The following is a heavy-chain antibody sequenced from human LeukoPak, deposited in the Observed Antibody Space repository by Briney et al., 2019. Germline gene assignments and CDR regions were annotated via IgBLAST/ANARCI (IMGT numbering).Heavy chain of an antibody. CDR3: AREGYGSGSYYNWFDP. V-gene: IGHV4-59*01. J-gene: IGHJ5*02. CDR2: IYYSGST. CDR1: GGSISSYY. D-gene: IGHD3-10*01. Sequence: PSETLSLTCTVSGGSISSYYWSWIRQPPGKGLGWIGYIYYSGSTNYNPSLKSRVTISVDTSKNQFSLKLSSVTAADTAVYYCAREGYGSGSYYNWFDPWGQGTLVTVSS.